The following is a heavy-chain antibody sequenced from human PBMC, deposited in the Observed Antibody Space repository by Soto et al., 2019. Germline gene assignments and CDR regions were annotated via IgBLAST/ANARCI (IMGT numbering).Heavy chain of an antibody. Sequence: QVQLVQSGAEVKKPGSSVKVSCKASGGTFSIYAISWVHQAPGQGIEWMGGIIPIFGTANYAQKFQGRVTITADESTSTAYMELSSLRSEDTAVYYCARHVPAAGYYYGMDVWGQGTTVTVSS. J-gene: IGHJ6*02. CDR1: GGTFSIYA. D-gene: IGHD2-2*01. V-gene: IGHV1-69*12. CDR2: IIPIFGTA. CDR3: ARHVPAAGYYYGMDV.